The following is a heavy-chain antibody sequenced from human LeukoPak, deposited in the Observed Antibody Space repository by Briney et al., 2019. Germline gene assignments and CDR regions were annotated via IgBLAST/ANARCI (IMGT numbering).Heavy chain of an antibody. CDR1: GFSFSNYA. D-gene: IGHD6-13*01. J-gene: IGHJ4*02. CDR3: ARDLRVAAAGPFDY. CDR2: ISSSSYI. V-gene: IGHV3-21*01. Sequence: GGSLRLSCGASGFSFSNYAMNWVRQAPGKGLEWVSSISSSSYIYYADSVKGRFTISRDNAKNSLYLQMNSLRAEDTAVYYCARDLRVAAAGPFDYWGQGTLVTVSS.